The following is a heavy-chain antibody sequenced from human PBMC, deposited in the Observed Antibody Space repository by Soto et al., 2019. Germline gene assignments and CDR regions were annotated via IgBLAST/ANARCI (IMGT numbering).Heavy chain of an antibody. Sequence: SETLSLTCTVSGVSISSYYWSWIRQPPGKGLEWIGYIYYSGSTNYNPSLKSRVTISVDTSKNQFSLKLSSVTAADTAVYYCARDYKGGITMVRGVIANYYYMDVWGKGTTVTVSS. J-gene: IGHJ6*03. CDR2: IYYSGST. CDR3: ARDYKGGITMVRGVIANYYYMDV. V-gene: IGHV4-59*01. D-gene: IGHD3-10*01. CDR1: GVSISSYY.